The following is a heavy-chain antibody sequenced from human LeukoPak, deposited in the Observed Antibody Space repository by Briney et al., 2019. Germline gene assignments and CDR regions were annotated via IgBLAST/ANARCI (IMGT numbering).Heavy chain of an antibody. J-gene: IGHJ4*02. CDR2: ISGSGGST. CDR1: GFTFSSYA. D-gene: IGHD2-2*01. V-gene: IGHV3-23*01. CDR3: AKDPTIVVVPAATGYNY. Sequence: GGSLRLSCAASGFTFSSYAMSWVRQAPGKGLEWVSSISGSGGSTYYADSVKGRFTISRDNSKNTLYLQMNSLRAEDTAVYYCAKDPTIVVVPAATGYNYWGQGTLVTVSS.